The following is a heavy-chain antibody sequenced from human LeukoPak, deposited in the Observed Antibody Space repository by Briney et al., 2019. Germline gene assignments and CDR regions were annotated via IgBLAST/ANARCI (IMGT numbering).Heavy chain of an antibody. Sequence: PSETLSLICAVSGASLSGNDWWSWVRPPPGRGLEWMGEISESGSTNYNSALKTRITMSVDTSKNLFSLKLTSVTAADTAVYYCARLANSYGSGNYDSWGQGTLVSVSS. J-gene: IGHJ5*02. CDR3: ARLANSYGSGNYDS. CDR2: ISESGST. D-gene: IGHD3-10*01. V-gene: IGHV4-4*02. CDR1: GASLSGNDW.